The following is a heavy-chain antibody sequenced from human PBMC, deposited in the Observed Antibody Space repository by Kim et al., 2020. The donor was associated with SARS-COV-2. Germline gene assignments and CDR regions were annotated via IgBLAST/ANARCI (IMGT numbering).Heavy chain of an antibody. CDR2: INWSGRTT. D-gene: IGHD3-3*01. J-gene: IGHJ6*02. V-gene: IGHV3-20*01. Sequence: GGSLRLSCAAFGFTFDDYALIWVRQAPGKGLEWVSHINWSGRTTTYADSIKGRFTISRDNAKNSLYLQMRSLRVEDTAVYHCARVGQDYYYGMDVWCQGT. CDR3: ARVGQDYYYGMDV. CDR1: GFTFDDYA.